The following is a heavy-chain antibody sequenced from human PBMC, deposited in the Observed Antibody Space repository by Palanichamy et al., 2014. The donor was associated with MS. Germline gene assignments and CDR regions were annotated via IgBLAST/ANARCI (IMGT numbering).Heavy chain of an antibody. CDR2: IYYTGST. D-gene: IGHD3-16*01. J-gene: IGHJ4*02. CDR1: SGSISSYY. Sequence: QVQLQESGPGLVKPSESLVPNCTVSSGSISSYYWSWIRRPPGKGLEWIGYIYYTGSTNYNPSLKSRVTISLGTSQNQLSLKLNYVTAADTAVYYCARAYFPWYFDSWGQGALVTVSS. CDR3: ARAYFPWYFDS. V-gene: IGHV4-59*08.